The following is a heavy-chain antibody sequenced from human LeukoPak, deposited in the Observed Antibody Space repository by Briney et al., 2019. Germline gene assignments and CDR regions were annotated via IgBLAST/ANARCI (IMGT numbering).Heavy chain of an antibody. CDR3: AGSGWSFDAFDF. V-gene: IGHV4-38-2*02. D-gene: IGHD6-19*01. Sequence: SETLSLTCSVSGYSISTGYYWGWIRQPPGKGPEWIGYVYHSGYTYYSPSLKSRVTISVDTSKSRFSLRLSSLTAADTAVYFCAGSGWSFDAFDFWGQGTMVTVSS. CDR1: GYSISTGYY. J-gene: IGHJ3*01. CDR2: VYHSGYT.